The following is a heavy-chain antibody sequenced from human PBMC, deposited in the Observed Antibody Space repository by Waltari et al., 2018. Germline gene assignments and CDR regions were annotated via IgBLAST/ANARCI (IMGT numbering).Heavy chain of an antibody. J-gene: IGHJ6*02. Sequence: QVQLVESGGGVVQPGRSLRLSCAASGFTFSSYGMHWVRQAPGKGLEWVAVISYDGSNKDYADSVKGRFTISRDNSKNTLYLQMNSLRAEDTAVYYCAKADYDSSGYSSYGMDVWGQGTTVTVSS. CDR3: AKADYDSSGYSSYGMDV. CDR1: GFTFSSYG. CDR2: ISYDGSNK. V-gene: IGHV3-30*18. D-gene: IGHD3-22*01.